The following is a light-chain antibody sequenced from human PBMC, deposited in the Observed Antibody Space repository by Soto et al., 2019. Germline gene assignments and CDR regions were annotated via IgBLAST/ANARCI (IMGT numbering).Light chain of an antibody. CDR3: QQYGPPWWT. CDR2: GAS. CDR1: QSVPANY. J-gene: IGKJ1*01. V-gene: IGKV3-20*01. Sequence: EIVLTQSPGTLSLSPGERVTLSSRASQSVPANYLAWYQQKPGQAPRLLIYGASSRATGIPDRFSGSGSGTDFTLTVSTLEPEDFAVYCCQQYGPPWWTFGQGDRVEIK.